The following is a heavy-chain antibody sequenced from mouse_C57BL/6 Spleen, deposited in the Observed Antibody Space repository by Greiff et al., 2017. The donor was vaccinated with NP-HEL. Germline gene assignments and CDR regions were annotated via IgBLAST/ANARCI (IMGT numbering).Heavy chain of an antibody. CDR1: GYAFSSSW. V-gene: IGHV1-82*01. CDR2: IYPGGGDT. CDR3: ARGGEPGFAY. Sequence: QVQLQQSGPELVKPGASVKISCKASGYAFSSSWMNWVKQRPGKGLEWIGRIYPGGGDTNYNGKFKGKATLTADKSSSTAYMQLSSLTSEDSAVYFCARGGEPGFAYWGQGTLVTVSA. J-gene: IGHJ3*01.